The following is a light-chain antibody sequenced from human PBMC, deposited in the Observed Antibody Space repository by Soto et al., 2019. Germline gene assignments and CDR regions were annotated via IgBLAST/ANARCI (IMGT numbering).Light chain of an antibody. CDR2: RTN. CDR1: TSNIGSNY. V-gene: IGLV1-47*01. J-gene: IGLJ2*01. Sequence: QSVLTQPPSASGTPGQRVTISCSGSTSNIGSNYVYWYQQLPGTAPKLLIYRTNQRPSGVPDRFSGSKSGTSASLAISGLRSEDEADYYCAAWDDNLNGVVFGGGTKVTVL. CDR3: AAWDDNLNGVV.